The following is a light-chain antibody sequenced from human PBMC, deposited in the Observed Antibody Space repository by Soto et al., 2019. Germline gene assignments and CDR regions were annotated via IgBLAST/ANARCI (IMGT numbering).Light chain of an antibody. Sequence: QSVLTQPPSASGTPGQRVTISCSGSSSNIESNYVYWYQQLPGTAPKLLIYRNNQRPSGVPDRFSGSNSGTSASLAISGLRSEDEADYYCAAWDDSLSGRVFGGGTKVTVL. J-gene: IGLJ3*02. CDR3: AAWDDSLSGRV. CDR1: SSNIESNY. CDR2: RNN. V-gene: IGLV1-47*01.